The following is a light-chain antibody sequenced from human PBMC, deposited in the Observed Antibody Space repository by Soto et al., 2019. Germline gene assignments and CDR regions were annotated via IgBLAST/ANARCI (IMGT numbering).Light chain of an antibody. V-gene: IGLV1-44*01. CDR1: SSNIGSNT. J-gene: IGLJ1*01. CDR2: SNN. Sequence: QSVLTQPPSASGTPGQRVTISCSGSSSNIGSNTVNWYQQLPGTAPKLLIYSNNQRPSGVPDRFSGSKSGTSASLAISGLQSEDEADYCCAAWDDSLNGYVFGTGTKVPVL. CDR3: AAWDDSLNGYV.